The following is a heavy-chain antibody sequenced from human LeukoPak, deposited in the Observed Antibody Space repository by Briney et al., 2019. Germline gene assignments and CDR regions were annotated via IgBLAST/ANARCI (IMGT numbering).Heavy chain of an antibody. CDR3: ARERCSGGSCYSLYHYYYGMDV. Sequence: SVKVSCKASGGSFSNYAISWVRQAPGQGLEWMGGIIPIFGTANYTQKFQGRVTITADESTSTAYMELSSLRSEDTAVYYCARERCSGGSCYSLYHYYYGMDVWGQGTTVTVSS. V-gene: IGHV1-69*13. CDR2: IIPIFGTA. CDR1: GGSFSNYA. D-gene: IGHD2-15*01. J-gene: IGHJ6*01.